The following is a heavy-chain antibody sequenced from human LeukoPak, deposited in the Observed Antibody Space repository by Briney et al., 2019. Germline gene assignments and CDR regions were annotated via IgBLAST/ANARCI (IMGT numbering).Heavy chain of an antibody. J-gene: IGHJ4*02. CDR2: IYPGDSDT. V-gene: IGHV5-51*01. Sequence: GESLKISCKGSGYLLTNYWIGWVRQMPGKGLEWMRIIYPGDSDTSYSPSFQGQVTISADKSITTAYLQWSSLKASDTAMYYCASAHYDILTALEWGQGTMVTVSS. CDR1: GYLLTNYW. D-gene: IGHD3-9*01. CDR3: ASAHYDILTALE.